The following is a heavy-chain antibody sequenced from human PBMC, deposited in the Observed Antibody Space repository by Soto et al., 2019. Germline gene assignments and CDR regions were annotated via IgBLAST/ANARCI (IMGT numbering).Heavy chain of an antibody. CDR3: AADRSKVLTGIIRTLKKNAFDI. V-gene: IGHV1-58*01. Sequence: SVKVSCKASGFTFTSSAVQWVRQARGQRLEWIGWIVVGSGNTNYAQKFQERVTITRDMSTSTAYMELSSLRSEDTAVYYWAADRSKVLTGIIRTLKKNAFDIWGQGTMVTVSS. J-gene: IGHJ3*02. CDR1: GFTFTSSA. D-gene: IGHD3-9*01. CDR2: IVVGSGNT.